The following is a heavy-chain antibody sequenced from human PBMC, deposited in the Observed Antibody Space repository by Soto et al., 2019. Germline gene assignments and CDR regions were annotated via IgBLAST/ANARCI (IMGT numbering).Heavy chain of an antibody. Sequence: GASVKVSCKASGGTFSSYAISWVRQAPGQGLEWMGRIIPIFGTANYAQKFQGRVTITADESTSTAYLELSSLRSEDTAVYYCASPKEGVTLYFQHWGQGTLVTVSS. CDR1: GGTFSSYA. J-gene: IGHJ1*01. D-gene: IGHD2-21*02. CDR2: IIPIFGTA. CDR3: ASPKEGVTLYFQH. V-gene: IGHV1-69*13.